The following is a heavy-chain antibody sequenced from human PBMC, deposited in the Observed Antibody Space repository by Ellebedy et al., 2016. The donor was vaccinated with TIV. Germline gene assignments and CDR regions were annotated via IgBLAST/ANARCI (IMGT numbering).Heavy chain of an antibody. V-gene: IGHV3-72*01. CDR1: GFTFGDHY. CDR3: VRRGLYFDGYDY. D-gene: IGHD3-22*01. Sequence: PGGSLRLSCSASGFTFGDHYMDWVRQAPGKGLEWVGRLRKRTNGYTTEYAASVKGRFTISRDDLENSLYLQMNSLTTEDTAVYYCVRRGLYFDGYDYWGQGTLVTVSS. CDR2: LRKRTNGYTT. J-gene: IGHJ4*02.